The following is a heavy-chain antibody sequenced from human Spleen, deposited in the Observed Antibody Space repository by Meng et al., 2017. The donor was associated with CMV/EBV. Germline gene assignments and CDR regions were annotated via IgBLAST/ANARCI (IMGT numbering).Heavy chain of an antibody. Sequence: ASVKVSCKASGYTFTNNGISWVRQAPGQGLEWMGWISAYNGDTNYVQKLQGRVTMTTDTSTSTAYMELSSLRSEDTAVYYCARDEAGITIFGVAKSYNWLDPWGQGTLVTVSS. D-gene: IGHD3-3*01. J-gene: IGHJ5*02. V-gene: IGHV1-18*01. CDR3: ARDEAGITIFGVAKSYNWLDP. CDR1: GYTFTNNG. CDR2: ISAYNGDT.